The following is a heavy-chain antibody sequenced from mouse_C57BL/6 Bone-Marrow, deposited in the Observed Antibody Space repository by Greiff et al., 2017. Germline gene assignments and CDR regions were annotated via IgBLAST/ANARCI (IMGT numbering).Heavy chain of an antibody. Sequence: EVKVVESGAELVRPGASVKLSCTASGFNIKDDYMHWVKQRPEQGLEWIGWIDPENGDTEYASKFQGKATITADTSSNTAYLQLSSLTSEDTAVYYCTTSRYFDVWGTGTTVTVSS. CDR1: GFNIKDDY. CDR2: IDPENGDT. CDR3: TTSRYFDV. V-gene: IGHV14-4*01. J-gene: IGHJ1*03.